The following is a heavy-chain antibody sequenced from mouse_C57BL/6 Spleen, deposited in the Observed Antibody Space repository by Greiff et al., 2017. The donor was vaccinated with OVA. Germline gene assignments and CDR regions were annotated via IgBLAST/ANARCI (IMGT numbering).Heavy chain of an antibody. CDR1: GFTFSDYG. CDR2: ISSGSSTI. J-gene: IGHJ4*01. D-gene: IGHD1-1*01. CDR3: AGLRVNAMDY. V-gene: IGHV5-17*01. Sequence: DVKLVESGGGLVKPGGSLKLSCAASGFTFSDYGMHWVRQAPEKGLEWVAYISSGSSTIYYADTVKGRFTISRDNAKNTLFLQMTSLRSEDTAMYYCAGLRVNAMDYWGQGTSVTVSS.